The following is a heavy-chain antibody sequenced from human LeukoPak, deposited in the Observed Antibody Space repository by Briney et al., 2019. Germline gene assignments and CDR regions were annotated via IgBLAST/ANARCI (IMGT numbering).Heavy chain of an antibody. CDR3: ATMLRYDFWSGYYFDY. Sequence: GRSLRLSCAASGFTFSSYAMSWVRQAPGKGLEWVSAISGSGGSTYYADSVKGRFTISRDNSKNTLYLQMNSLRAEDTAVYYCATMLRYDFWSGYYFDYWGQGTLVTVSS. J-gene: IGHJ4*02. V-gene: IGHV3-23*01. CDR1: GFTFSSYA. CDR2: ISGSGGST. D-gene: IGHD3-3*01.